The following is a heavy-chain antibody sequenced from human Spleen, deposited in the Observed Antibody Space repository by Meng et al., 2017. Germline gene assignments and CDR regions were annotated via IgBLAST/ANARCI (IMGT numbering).Heavy chain of an antibody. V-gene: IGHV3-49*04. J-gene: IGHJ4*02. CDR3: TRAELDSGSYPYFDY. CDR1: GFTFGDYA. Sequence: GESLKISCTASGFTFGDYAMSWVRQAPGKGLEWVGFIRSKAYGGTTEYAASVKGRFTISRDDSKSIAYLQMNSLKTEDTAVYYCTRAELDSGSYPYFDYWGQGTRVTGAS. D-gene: IGHD1-26*01. CDR2: IRSKAYGGTT.